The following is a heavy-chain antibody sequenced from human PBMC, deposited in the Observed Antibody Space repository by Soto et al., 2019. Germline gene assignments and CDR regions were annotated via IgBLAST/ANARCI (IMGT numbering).Heavy chain of an antibody. V-gene: IGHV4-39*02. CDR3: ARDRYCSSTSCYNYYYYGMDV. CDR2: IYYSGST. D-gene: IGHD2-2*02. CDR1: GGSISSSSYY. J-gene: IGHJ6*02. Sequence: PSETLSLTCTVSGGSISSSSYYWGWIRQPPGKGLEWIGSIYYSGSTYYNPSLKSRVTISVDTSKNQFSLKLSSVTAADTAVYYCARDRYCSSTSCYNYYYYGMDVWGQGTTVTVS.